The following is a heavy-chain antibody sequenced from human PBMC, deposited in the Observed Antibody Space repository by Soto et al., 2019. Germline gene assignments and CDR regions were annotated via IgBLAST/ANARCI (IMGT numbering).Heavy chain of an antibody. V-gene: IGHV4-31*03. CDR3: ARVGSSSVGRFDP. CDR1: GGSISSGGYY. CDR2: IYYSGST. D-gene: IGHD6-13*01. Sequence: QVQLQESGPGLVKPSQTLSLTCTVSGGSISSGGYYWSWIRQHPGKALEWIGYIYYSGSTYYNPSLKSRVTISVDTSKNQFSRKLSSVTAADTAVYYCARVGSSSVGRFDPWGQGTLVTVSS. J-gene: IGHJ5*02.